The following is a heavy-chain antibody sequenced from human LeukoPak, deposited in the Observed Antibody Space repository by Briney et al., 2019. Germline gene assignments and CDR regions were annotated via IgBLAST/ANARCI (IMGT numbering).Heavy chain of an antibody. D-gene: IGHD6-13*01. Sequence: GGSLRLSCVASGFTFSSYWMTWVRQAPGKGLEWVANIKRDGSEKYYMDSVKGRFTISRDNAKNSLYLQMNNLRAEDTALYYCARPPHIAAAGQDWGQGTLVTVSS. CDR2: IKRDGSEK. V-gene: IGHV3-7*01. CDR3: ARPPHIAAAGQD. J-gene: IGHJ4*02. CDR1: GFTFSSYW.